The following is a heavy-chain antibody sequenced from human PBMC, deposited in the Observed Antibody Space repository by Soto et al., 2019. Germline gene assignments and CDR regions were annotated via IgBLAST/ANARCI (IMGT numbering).Heavy chain of an antibody. D-gene: IGHD3-16*01. CDR2: IYYSGST. CDR3: AIFLRGYDYGLDV. V-gene: IGHV4-31*02. CDR1: GGSIRNGSFY. J-gene: IGHJ6*02. Sequence: SETLSLTCSVSGGSIRNGSFYLSWIRQHPGKGLEWIGYIYYSGSTFYSPSLKSRLTISVDTSKNQFSLKLSSVTAADTAIYYCAIFLRGYDYGLDVWGQGTTVTVSS.